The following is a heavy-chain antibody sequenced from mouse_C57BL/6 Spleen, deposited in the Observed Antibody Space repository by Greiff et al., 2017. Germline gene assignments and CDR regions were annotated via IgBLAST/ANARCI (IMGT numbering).Heavy chain of an antibody. CDR1: GYTFTDYY. J-gene: IGHJ1*03. CDR2: INPYNGGT. V-gene: IGHV1-19*01. CDR3: ARAGALPLRGSSPYWYFDV. D-gene: IGHD1-1*01. Sequence: EVQLQQSGPVLVKPGASVKMSCKASGYTFTDYYMNWVKQSHGKSLEWIGVINPYNGGTSYNQKFKGKATLTVDKSSSTAYMELNSLTSEDSAVYYCARAGALPLRGSSPYWYFDVWGTGTTVTVSS.